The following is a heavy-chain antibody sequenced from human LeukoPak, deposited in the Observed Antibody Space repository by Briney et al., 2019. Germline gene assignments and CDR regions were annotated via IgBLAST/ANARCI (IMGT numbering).Heavy chain of an antibody. J-gene: IGHJ4*02. CDR3: AKDFRYCSGGSCYSGGYFDY. CDR2: ISWNSGSI. CDR1: GCTFDDYA. D-gene: IGHD2-15*01. V-gene: IGHV3-9*01. Sequence: GRSLRLSCAASGCTFDDYAMHWVRQAPGKGLEWVSGISWNSGSIGYADSVKGRFTISRDNAKNSLYLQMNSLRAEDTALYYCAKDFRYCSGGSCYSGGYFDYWGQGTLVTVSS.